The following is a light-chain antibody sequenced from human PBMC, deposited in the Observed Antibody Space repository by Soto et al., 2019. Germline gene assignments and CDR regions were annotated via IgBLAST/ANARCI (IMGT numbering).Light chain of an antibody. J-gene: IGLJ1*01. CDR1: SSDVGFYNF. CDR2: EVT. Sequence: QSALPPPPSASGSPGQSLTISCTGTSSDVGFYNFVSWYQQRPGNAPKLVIYEVTKRPSGITDRFSGSKSGSTASLTGSGLQADQGADYSCASYSCTTPCVFGSGTEVTLL. CDR3: ASYSCTTPCV. V-gene: IGLV2-8*01.